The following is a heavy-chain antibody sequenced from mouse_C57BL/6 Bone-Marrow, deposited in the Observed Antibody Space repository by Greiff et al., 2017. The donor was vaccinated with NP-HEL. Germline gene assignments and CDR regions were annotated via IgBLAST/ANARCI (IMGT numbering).Heavy chain of an antibody. D-gene: IGHD4-1*01. CDR3: VRHTNWAYFDY. CDR2: IRSKSNNYAT. J-gene: IGHJ2*01. V-gene: IGHV10-1*01. CDR1: GFSFNTYA. Sequence: EVQRVESGGGLVQPKGSLKLSCAASGFSFNTYAMNWVRQAPGKGLEWVARIRSKSNNYATYYADSVKDRFTISRDDSESMLYLQMNNLKTEDTAMYYCVRHTNWAYFDYWGQGTTLTVSS.